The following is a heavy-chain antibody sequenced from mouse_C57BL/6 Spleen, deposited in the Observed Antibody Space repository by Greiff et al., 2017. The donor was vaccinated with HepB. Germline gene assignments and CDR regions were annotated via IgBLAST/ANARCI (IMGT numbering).Heavy chain of an antibody. Sequence: VQLQQPGAELVKPGASVKVSCTASGYTFTSYWMHWVKQRPGQGLEWIGRIHPSDSDTNYNQKFKGKATLTVDKSSSTAYMQLSSLTSEDSAVYYCAAYYDYDGYYFDYWGQGTTLTVSS. CDR2: IHPSDSDT. J-gene: IGHJ2*01. CDR1: GYTFTSYW. CDR3: AAYYDYDGYYFDY. V-gene: IGHV1-74*01. D-gene: IGHD2-4*01.